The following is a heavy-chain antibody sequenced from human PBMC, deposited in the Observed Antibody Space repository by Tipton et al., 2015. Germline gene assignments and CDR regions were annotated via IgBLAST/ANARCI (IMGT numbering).Heavy chain of an antibody. V-gene: IGHV4-59*01. J-gene: IGHJ6*02. D-gene: IGHD3-16*01. CDR1: GGSITQYY. CDR3: ARKFVTSGGFGMDV. Sequence: TLSLTCTVSGGSITQYYRTWIRQTPGKGLEWIGYINYRGDTNYNPALKSRVTISADTSKNQFSLKLTSVTAADTAVYYCARKFVTSGGFGMDVWGQGTTVTVSS. CDR2: INYRGDT.